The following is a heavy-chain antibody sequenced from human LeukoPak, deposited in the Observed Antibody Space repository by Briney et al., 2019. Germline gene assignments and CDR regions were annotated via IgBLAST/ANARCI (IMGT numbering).Heavy chain of an antibody. CDR2: IYYSGST. J-gene: IGHJ3*02. CDR3: ARDRYSGSYSDAFDI. Sequence: PSETLSLTCSVSSGSISSYYWSWIRQPPGKGLEWIGYIYYSGSTNYNPSLKSRVTISVDTSKNQFSLKLSSVTAADTAVYYCARDRYSGSYSDAFDIWGQGTMVTVSS. D-gene: IGHD1-26*01. CDR1: SGSISSYY. V-gene: IGHV4-59*01.